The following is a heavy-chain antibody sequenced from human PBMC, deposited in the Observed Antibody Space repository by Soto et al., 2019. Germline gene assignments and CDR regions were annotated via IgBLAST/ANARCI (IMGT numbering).Heavy chain of an antibody. CDR2: INPNSGGT. Sequence: QVQLVQSGAEVKKPGASVKVSCKASGYTFTGYYMHWVRQAPGQGLEWMGWINPNSGGTNYAQKFQGGVTMTRDTSISTAYMELSRLRSDDTAVYYCARGKYYYDSSGGTYYFDYWGQGTLVTVSS. V-gene: IGHV1-2*02. D-gene: IGHD3-22*01. J-gene: IGHJ4*02. CDR3: ARGKYYYDSSGGTYYFDY. CDR1: GYTFTGYY.